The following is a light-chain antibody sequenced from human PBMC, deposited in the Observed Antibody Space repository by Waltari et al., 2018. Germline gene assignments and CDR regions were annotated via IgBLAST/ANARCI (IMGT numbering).Light chain of an antibody. J-gene: IGLJ3*02. CDR3: QSADSSGAYRV. Sequence: SYELTQPPSVAVSPGQTARITCSGDAFPEQYANWYQPKAGQAPMLVIYKDNERPSGIPERYSGSSSGTIVTLTISGVQAEDEADYYCQSADSSGAYRVFGGGTKLTVL. CDR2: KDN. V-gene: IGLV3-25*03. CDR1: AFPEQY.